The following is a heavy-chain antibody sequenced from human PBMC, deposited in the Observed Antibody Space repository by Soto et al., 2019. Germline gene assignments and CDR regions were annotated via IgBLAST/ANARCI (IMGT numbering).Heavy chain of an antibody. CDR2: ITRDGYNK. V-gene: IGHV3-30*04. CDR1: GFIFKNYA. Sequence: GGALRLSCAVSGFIFKNYALNWVRQAPGKGLEWVASITRDGYNKYYADSVKGRFTISRDNSKNTLSLQMTALRVEDSSVYYCTKPSGNSSSVGFDYWGQGTLVTVSS. D-gene: IGHD6-6*01. CDR3: TKPSGNSSSVGFDY. J-gene: IGHJ4*02.